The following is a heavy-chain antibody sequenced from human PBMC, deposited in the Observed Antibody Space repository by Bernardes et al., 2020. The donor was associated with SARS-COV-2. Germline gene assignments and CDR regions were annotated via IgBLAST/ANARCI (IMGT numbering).Heavy chain of an antibody. J-gene: IGHJ5*02. D-gene: IGHD5-18*01. CDR2: MNANSGNT. CDR3: ARGGGYRYGYPGTGWFDP. CDR1: GYTFTSYD. Sequence: ASVKVSCKASGYTFTSYDINWVRQATGQGLEWMGWMNANSGNTGYAQKFQGRVTMTRNTAISTAYMELSSLRSEDTAVYYCARGGGYRYGYPGTGWFDPWSQGTLVTVSS. V-gene: IGHV1-8*01.